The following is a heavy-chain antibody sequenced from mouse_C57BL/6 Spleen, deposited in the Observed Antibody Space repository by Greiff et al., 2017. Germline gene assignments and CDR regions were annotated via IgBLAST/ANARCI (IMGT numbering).Heavy chain of an antibody. D-gene: IGHD2-4*01. CDR1: GYTFTSYW. Sequence: QVQLQQPGAELVKPGASVKLSCKASGYTFTSYWMHWVKQRPGQGLEWIGMIHPNSGSTNYNEKFKSKATLTVDKSSSTAYMQLSGLTSEDSAVYYCARYDYDDGYWGQGTTLTVSS. CDR3: ARYDYDDGY. V-gene: IGHV1-64*01. J-gene: IGHJ2*01. CDR2: IHPNSGST.